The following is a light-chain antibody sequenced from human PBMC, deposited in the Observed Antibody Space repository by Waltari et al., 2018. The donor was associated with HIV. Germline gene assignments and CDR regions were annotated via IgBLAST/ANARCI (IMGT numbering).Light chain of an antibody. CDR2: DVI. J-gene: IGLJ2*01. CDR1: SRDIGGYTY. CDR3: SSYTSTSSRA. Sequence: QSALTQPASVSGSPGQSITISCTGTSRDIGGYTYVSWYRQHPGQAPKLMIYDVINRTAGVATRFSGSKSGNTASLTISGLQAEDEADYYCSSYTSTSSRAFGGGTKLTVL. V-gene: IGLV2-14*03.